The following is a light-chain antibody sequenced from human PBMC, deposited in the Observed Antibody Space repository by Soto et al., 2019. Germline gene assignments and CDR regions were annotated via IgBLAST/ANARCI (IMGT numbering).Light chain of an antibody. CDR3: QQYNNRPPWT. V-gene: IGKV3-15*01. Sequence: EIVMTQSPATLSVSPGERATLSSRASQSVGSNLAWYQQKPGQAPRLLMYGASTGATGVPARFSGSGSGAEFTLTISSLQSEDFAVYYCQQYNNRPPWTFGQGTKVEIE. CDR1: QSVGSN. J-gene: IGKJ1*01. CDR2: GAS.